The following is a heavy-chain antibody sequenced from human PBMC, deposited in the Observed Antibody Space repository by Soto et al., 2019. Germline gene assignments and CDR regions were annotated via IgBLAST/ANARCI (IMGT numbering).Heavy chain of an antibody. J-gene: IGHJ6*02. V-gene: IGHV1-69*01. CDR2: IIPISGTA. CDR3: ARSQGSSSSLEIYYYYYYGMDV. Sequence: QVQLVQSGAEVKKPGSSVKVSCKASGGTFSSYAISWVRQAPGQGLEWMGGIIPISGTANYAQKFQGRVTITADESTSTVDMGLSSLRSDVTAVYFCARSQGSSSSLEIYYYYYYGMDVWGQGTTVTVSS. CDR1: GGTFSSYA. D-gene: IGHD2-2*01.